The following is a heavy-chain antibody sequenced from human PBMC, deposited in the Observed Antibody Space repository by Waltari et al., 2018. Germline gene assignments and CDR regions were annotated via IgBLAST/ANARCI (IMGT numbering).Heavy chain of an antibody. D-gene: IGHD3-3*01. Sequence: QVELQESDPGLVKPSETLSLTCTVSGDSVTNPNSYWAWIRQPPGKGLEWMGSIYWSGTLYDNPSLGSRVTISLDTSKNQFFLKLRSATAADTAIYFCARDTSYDFWGRGYYNGRGGFDPWGQGTLVRVSS. V-gene: IGHV4-39*07. CDR3: ARDTSYDFWGRGYYNGRGGFDP. CDR2: IYWSGTL. CDR1: GDSVTNPNSY. J-gene: IGHJ5*02.